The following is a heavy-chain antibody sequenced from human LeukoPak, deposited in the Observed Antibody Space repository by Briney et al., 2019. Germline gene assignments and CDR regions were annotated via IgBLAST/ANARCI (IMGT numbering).Heavy chain of an antibody. Sequence: ASVKVSCKASGYTFTSNYIHWVRQAPGQGLERMGMIYPRDGSTSYAQKFQGRVTVTRDTSTSTVHMELSGLRSEDTAVYYCARDQEGFDYWGQGTVVTVSS. J-gene: IGHJ4*02. CDR3: ARDQEGFDY. CDR2: IYPRDGST. V-gene: IGHV1-46*01. CDR1: GYTFTSNY.